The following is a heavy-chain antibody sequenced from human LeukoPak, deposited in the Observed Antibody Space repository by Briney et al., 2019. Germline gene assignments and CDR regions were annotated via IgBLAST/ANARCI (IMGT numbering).Heavy chain of an antibody. Sequence: PGGSLRLSCAASGFTFSSYWMSWVRQAPGKGLEWVAYINKDGSEKYYVDSVKGRFTISRDNAKKSLYLQMNSLRAEDTAVYYCARHLSGITGYTYGRGIDYWGQGTLLTVSS. CDR1: GFTFSSYW. J-gene: IGHJ4*02. CDR2: INKDGSEK. V-gene: IGHV3-7*01. CDR3: ARHLSGITGYTYGRGIDY. D-gene: IGHD5-12*01.